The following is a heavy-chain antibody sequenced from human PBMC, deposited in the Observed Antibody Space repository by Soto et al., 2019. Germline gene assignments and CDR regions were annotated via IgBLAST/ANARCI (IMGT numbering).Heavy chain of an antibody. CDR1: GYTISGYY. CDR3: ARGAGSGWDPIDY. CDR2: INPHSGAT. J-gene: IGHJ4*02. V-gene: IGHV1-2*02. D-gene: IGHD6-19*01. Sequence: QVQLVQSGAEVKKPGASVKVSCKASGYTISGYYIHWVRQAPGQGLEWMGWINPHSGATNYPQKFQGRVTVTRDTSFSTTYMELTWLGSGDTALYYCARGAGSGWDPIDYWGQGTLVTVSS.